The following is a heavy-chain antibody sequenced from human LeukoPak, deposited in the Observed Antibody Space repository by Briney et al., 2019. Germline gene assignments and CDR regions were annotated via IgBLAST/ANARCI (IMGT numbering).Heavy chain of an antibody. CDR3: ARGSDCSGGSCYSYWYFDL. V-gene: IGHV3-74*01. CDR1: GFTFSNNW. J-gene: IGHJ2*01. D-gene: IGHD2-15*01. CDR2: VDGDGSST. Sequence: GGSLRLSCAASGFTFSNNWMHWVRQAPGKGLVWVSRVDGDGSSTTYADSVKGRFSISRDNAKNTLYLQMNSLRAEDTAMYYCARGSDCSGGSCYSYWYFDLWGRGTLVTVSS.